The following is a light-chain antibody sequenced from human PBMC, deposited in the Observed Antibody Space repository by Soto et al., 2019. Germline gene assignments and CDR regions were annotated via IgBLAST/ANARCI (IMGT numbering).Light chain of an antibody. CDR3: QQSNKWPLP. CDR2: GTS. Sequence: EIVMTHSPATLXFXPXXRXXXSSRASQSVSGYLAWYQQKPGQAPRLLIYGTSTRATGIPARFSGSGSGAEFTLTISSLQSEDFTVYYCQQSNKWPLPFGQGTKVDIK. CDR1: QSVSGY. V-gene: IGKV3-15*01. J-gene: IGKJ1*01.